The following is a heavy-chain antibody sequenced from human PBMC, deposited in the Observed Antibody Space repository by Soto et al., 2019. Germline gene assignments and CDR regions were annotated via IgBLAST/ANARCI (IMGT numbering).Heavy chain of an antibody. CDR2: IKQDGSEK. Sequence: PGGSLRLSCVASGFTQSNYWMSWVRQAPGKELEWVANIKQDGSEKHYVDSVKGRFTISRDNAKNSLYLQVDSLRAEDTAVYYCATNLTTRYFDYWGQGTLVTVSS. CDR3: ATNLTTRYFDY. J-gene: IGHJ4*02. V-gene: IGHV3-7*05. CDR1: GFTQSNYW. D-gene: IGHD1-1*01.